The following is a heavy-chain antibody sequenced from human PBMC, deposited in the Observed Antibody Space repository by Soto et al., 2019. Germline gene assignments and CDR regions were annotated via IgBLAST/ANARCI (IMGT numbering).Heavy chain of an antibody. CDR1: GYTFTSYG. Sequence: QVQLVQSGAEVKKPGASVKVSCKASGYTFTSYGISWVRQAPGQGLEWMGWISGYNGNTNFAQKLQGRVTMTTDSATSTAYMELRSLRSDDTVVYYCASDAGVRGLISMGVWGQGTTFTVSS. V-gene: IGHV1-18*01. D-gene: IGHD3-10*01. CDR2: ISGYNGNT. J-gene: IGHJ6*02. CDR3: ASDAGVRGLISMGV.